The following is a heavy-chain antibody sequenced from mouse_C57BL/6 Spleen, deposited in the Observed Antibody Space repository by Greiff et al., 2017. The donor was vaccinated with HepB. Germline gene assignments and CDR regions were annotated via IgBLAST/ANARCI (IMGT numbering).Heavy chain of an antibody. J-gene: IGHJ2*01. Sequence: VQVVESGPGLVQPSQSLSITCTVSGFSLTSYGVHWVRQSPGKGLEWLGVIWSGGSTDYNAAFISRLSISKDNSKSQVFFKMNSLQADDTAIYYCASYGNYDYFDYWGQGTTLTVSS. CDR2: IWSGGST. CDR1: GFSLTSYG. D-gene: IGHD2-1*01. V-gene: IGHV2-2*01. CDR3: ASYGNYDYFDY.